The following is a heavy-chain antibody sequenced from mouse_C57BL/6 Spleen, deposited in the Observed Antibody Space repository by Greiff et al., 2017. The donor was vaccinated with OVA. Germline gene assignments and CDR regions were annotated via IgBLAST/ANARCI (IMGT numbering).Heavy chain of an antibody. V-gene: IGHV6-3*01. J-gene: IGHJ4*01. CDR3: TASPSYYYGSSDYAMDY. CDR1: GFTFSNYW. CDR2: IRLKSDNYAT. D-gene: IGHD1-1*01. Sequence: DVKLQESGGGLVQPGGSMKLSCVASGFTFSNYWMNWVRQSPEKGLEWVAQIRLKSDNYATHYAESVKGRFTISRDDSKSSVYLQMNNLRAEDTGIYYCTASPSYYYGSSDYAMDYWGQGTSVTVSS.